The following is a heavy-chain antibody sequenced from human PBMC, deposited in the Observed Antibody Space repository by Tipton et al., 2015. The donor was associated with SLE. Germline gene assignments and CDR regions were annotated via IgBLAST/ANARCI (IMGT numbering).Heavy chain of an antibody. J-gene: IGHJ2*01. CDR2: IYYSGST. Sequence: TLSLTCTVSGGSISSYYWSWIRQSAGKGLEWIGTIYYSGSTYYNPSLKSRVIISVDTSKNQFSLKLNSVTAADTAVYYCAGWLQTYFDLWGRGTLVTVSS. D-gene: IGHD6-19*01. CDR1: GGSISSYY. V-gene: IGHV4-59*05. CDR3: AGWLQTYFDL.